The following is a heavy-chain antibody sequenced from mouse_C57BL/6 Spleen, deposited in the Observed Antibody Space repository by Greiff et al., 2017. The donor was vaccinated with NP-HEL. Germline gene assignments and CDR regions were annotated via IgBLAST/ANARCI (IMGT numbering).Heavy chain of an antibody. Sequence: VQLQQSGAELARPGASVKLSCKASGYTFTSYGISWVKQRTGQGLEWIGEIYPRSGNTYYNEKFKGKATLTADKSSSTAYMELRSLTSEDSAVYFCAREFITTVVEGAWFAYWGQGTLVTVSA. V-gene: IGHV1-81*01. CDR1: GYTFTSYG. CDR2: IYPRSGNT. J-gene: IGHJ3*01. CDR3: AREFITTVVEGAWFAY. D-gene: IGHD1-1*01.